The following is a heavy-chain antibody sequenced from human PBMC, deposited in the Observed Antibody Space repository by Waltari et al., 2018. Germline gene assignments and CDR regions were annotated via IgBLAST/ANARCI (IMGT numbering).Heavy chain of an antibody. V-gene: IGHV1-18*01. CDR2: ISAYNGNT. Sequence: QVQLVQSGAEVKKPGASVKVSCTASGYTFTSYGISWVRQAPGQGLEWMGWISAYNGNTNYAQKLQGRVTMTTDTSTSTAYMELRSLRSDDTAVYYCARDAQLEETYYYGMDVWGQGTTVTVSS. D-gene: IGHD1-1*01. CDR1: GYTFTSYG. J-gene: IGHJ6*02. CDR3: ARDAQLEETYYYGMDV.